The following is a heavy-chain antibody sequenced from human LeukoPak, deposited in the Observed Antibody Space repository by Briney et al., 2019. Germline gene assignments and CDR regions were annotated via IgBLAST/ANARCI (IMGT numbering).Heavy chain of an antibody. V-gene: IGHV4-4*07. D-gene: IGHD3-16*01. CDR3: ARGDRPFYVSPDYWYFDL. CDR1: GGSISSYY. Sequence: SETLSLTCTVSGGSISSYYWSWIRQPAGKGLEWIGRIYTSGSTNYNPSLKSRVTMSVDTSKNQFSLKLSSVTAADTAVYCCARGDRPFYVSPDYWYFDLWGRGTLVTASS. J-gene: IGHJ2*01. CDR2: IYTSGST.